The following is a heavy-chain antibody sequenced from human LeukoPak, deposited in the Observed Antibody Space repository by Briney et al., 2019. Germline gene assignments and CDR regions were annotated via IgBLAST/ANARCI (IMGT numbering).Heavy chain of an antibody. J-gene: IGHJ4*02. Sequence: GASVKVSCKASGYTYTGYYMHWVRQAPGQGLEWMGWINPNSGGTNYAQKFQGRVTMTRDTSISTAYMELSRLRSDDTAVYYCASLSGGRYCSGGSCEDYFDYWGQGTLVTVSS. V-gene: IGHV1-2*02. CDR1: GYTYTGYY. D-gene: IGHD2-15*01. CDR3: ASLSGGRYCSGGSCEDYFDY. CDR2: INPNSGGT.